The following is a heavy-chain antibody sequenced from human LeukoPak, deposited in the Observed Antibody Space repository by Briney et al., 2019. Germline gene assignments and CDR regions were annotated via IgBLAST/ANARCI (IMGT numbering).Heavy chain of an antibody. CDR2: INHSGST. D-gene: IGHD3-22*01. CDR3: ARDSQYYYDSSGYSLDAFDI. Sequence: PSETLSLTCAVYGGSFSGYYWSWIRQPPGKGLEWIGEINHSGSTNYNPSLKSRVTISVDTSKNQFSLKLSSVTAADTAVYYCARDSQYYYDSSGYSLDAFDIWGQGTMVTVSS. V-gene: IGHV4-34*01. CDR1: GGSFSGYY. J-gene: IGHJ3*02.